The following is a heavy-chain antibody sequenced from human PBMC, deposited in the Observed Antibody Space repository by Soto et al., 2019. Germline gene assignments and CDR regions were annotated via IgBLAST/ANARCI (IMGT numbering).Heavy chain of an antibody. J-gene: IGHJ4*02. V-gene: IGHV3-74*01. CDR2: INSDGSST. CDR1: GFTFSTYW. Sequence: GGSLRLSCAASGFTFSTYWMHWVRQAPGKGLVWVSRINSDGSSTSYADSVKGRFTISRDNAKNTLYLQMNSLRAEDTAVYYCATYNYRTKYFEYWGQGTLVTVSS. CDR3: ATYNYRTKYFEY. D-gene: IGHD3-16*02.